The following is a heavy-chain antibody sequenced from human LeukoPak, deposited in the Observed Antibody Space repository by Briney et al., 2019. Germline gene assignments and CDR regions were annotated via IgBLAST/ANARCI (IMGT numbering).Heavy chain of an antibody. CDR1: GGSISSSNW. V-gene: IGHV4-4*02. Sequence: RPSETLSLTCAVSGGSISSSNWWSWVRQPPGKGLEWIGEIYHSGSTNYNPSLKSRVTISVDKSKNQFSLKLSSVTAADTAVYYCARNPYLRLYYYYGMDVWGQGTTVTVSS. CDR3: ARNPYLRLYYYYGMDV. D-gene: IGHD3-16*01. CDR2: IYHSGST. J-gene: IGHJ6*02.